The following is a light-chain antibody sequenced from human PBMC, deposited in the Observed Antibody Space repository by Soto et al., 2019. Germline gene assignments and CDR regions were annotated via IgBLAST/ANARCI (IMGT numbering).Light chain of an antibody. V-gene: IGKV1-39*01. CDR3: PQRYSTPIT. CDR1: QGIRND. CDR2: AAS. J-gene: IGKJ5*01. Sequence: IPMTQSPSSLSASVGDRVPITCRASQGIRNDVGWCKQKPGKAPKLRSDAASSLQSGVPSMVSGRGAGTDGTRTISSLQPEDFATDACPQRYSTPITVGQGTRLEIK.